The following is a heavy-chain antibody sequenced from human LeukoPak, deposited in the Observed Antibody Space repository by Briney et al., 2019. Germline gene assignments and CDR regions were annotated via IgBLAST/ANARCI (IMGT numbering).Heavy chain of an antibody. CDR2: INHSGST. Sequence: SETLSLTCTVSGGSLSSGSYYWGWIRQPPGKGLEWIGEINHSGSTNYNPSLKSRVTISVDTSKNQFSLKLSSVTAADTAVYYCARVLRDDILAGHQYYFDYWGQGTLVTVSS. V-gene: IGHV4-39*07. J-gene: IGHJ4*02. D-gene: IGHD3-9*01. CDR1: GGSLSSGSYY. CDR3: ARVLRDDILAGHQYYFDY.